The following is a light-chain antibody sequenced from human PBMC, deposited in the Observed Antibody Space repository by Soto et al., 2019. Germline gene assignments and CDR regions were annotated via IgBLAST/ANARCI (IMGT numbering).Light chain of an antibody. Sequence: DIQMTQSPSSLSASVGDRVTITCRASQAISNYLAWYQQKPGKVPKLLIYAASLLQSGVPSRFSGSGSGTDFTLTISSLQPEDVATYYCQKYNSAPHTFGGGTKVEIK. CDR3: QKYNSAPHT. CDR1: QAISNY. J-gene: IGKJ4*01. V-gene: IGKV1-27*01. CDR2: AAS.